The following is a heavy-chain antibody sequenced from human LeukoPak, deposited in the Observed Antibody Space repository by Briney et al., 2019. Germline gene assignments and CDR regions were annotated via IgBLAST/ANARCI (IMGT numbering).Heavy chain of an antibody. D-gene: IGHD5-12*01. V-gene: IGHV3-21*04. CDR1: GFTFSSYS. J-gene: IGHJ4*02. Sequence: GGSLRLSCAASGFTFSSYSMNWVRQAPGKGLEWVSSISSSSSYIYYADSVKGRFTISRDNSKNTLYLQMNSLRAEDTAVYYCAKGPGYDLAYYFDYWGQGTLVTVSS. CDR3: AKGPGYDLAYYFDY. CDR2: ISSSSSYI.